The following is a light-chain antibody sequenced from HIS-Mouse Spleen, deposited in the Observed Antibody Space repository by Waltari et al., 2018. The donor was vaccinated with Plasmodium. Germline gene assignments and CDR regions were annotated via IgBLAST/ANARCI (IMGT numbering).Light chain of an antibody. Sequence: DIQITQSPSSLSVSVGDRVTITCQASQAISNYLNWDQQKPGKAPKLLIYDASNLETGVPSRFSGSGSGTDFTFTISSLQPEDIATYYCEQYDKLPPLFTFGPGTKVDMK. CDR2: DAS. CDR1: QAISNY. CDR3: EQYDKLPPLFT. V-gene: IGKV1-33*01. J-gene: IGKJ3*01.